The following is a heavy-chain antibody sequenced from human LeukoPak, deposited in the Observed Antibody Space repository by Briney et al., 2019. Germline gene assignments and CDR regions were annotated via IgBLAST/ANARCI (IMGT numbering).Heavy chain of an antibody. CDR3: ARRDSSSWYDDY. V-gene: IGHV4-61*01. CDR2: THYSGST. D-gene: IGHD6-13*01. Sequence: SETLSLTCTVSGGSVTSGSYYWSWIRQPPGKGLEWIGYTHYSGSTKYNPSLNSRVTISLDTCKNQVSLKLNSVTAADTAVYYCARRDSSSWYDDYWGQGTLVTVSS. CDR1: GGSVTSGSYY. J-gene: IGHJ4*02.